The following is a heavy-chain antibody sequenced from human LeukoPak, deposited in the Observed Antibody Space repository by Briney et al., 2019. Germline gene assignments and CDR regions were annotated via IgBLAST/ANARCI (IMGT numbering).Heavy chain of an antibody. V-gene: IGHV4-38-2*02. J-gene: IGHJ4*02. CDR3: ARGGLLIDY. Sequence: SETLSLTCTVSGYSISSGYYWGWIRQPPGKGLEWIGSIYHSGSTYYNPSLKSRVTISVDTSKNQFSLKLSSVTAADTAVYYCARGGLLIDYWGQGTLVTVSS. CDR1: GYSISSGYY. CDR2: IYHSGST. D-gene: IGHD2-15*01.